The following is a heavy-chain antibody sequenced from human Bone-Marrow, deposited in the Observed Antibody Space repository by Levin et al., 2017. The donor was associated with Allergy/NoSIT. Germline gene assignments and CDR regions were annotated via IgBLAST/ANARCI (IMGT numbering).Heavy chain of an antibody. J-gene: IGHJ4*02. Sequence: SETLSLTCAVYGGSLSDDYWSWIRQPPGKGLEWIGEINHSGSTNYNPSLKSRVTISLNTSKNQFSLSLTSVTAADTAEYYCARNGYYSIDYWGQGSLVTVSS. CDR2: INHSGST. CDR3: ARNGYYSIDY. CDR1: GGSLSDDY. V-gene: IGHV4-34*01. D-gene: IGHD3-3*01.